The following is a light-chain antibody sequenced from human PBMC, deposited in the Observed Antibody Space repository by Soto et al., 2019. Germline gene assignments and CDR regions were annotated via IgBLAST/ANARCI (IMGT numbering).Light chain of an antibody. CDR2: EGN. J-gene: IGLJ3*02. V-gene: IGLV2-14*01. Sequence: QSALTQPASVSGSPGQSITISCTGTSSDVGSYDYVSWYQHHPGKAPKLLIYEGNNRPSGVSNRFSGSKSGNTASLTISGLQAVDAAAYYCSSYTSTSFGVFGGGTKLTVL. CDR3: SSYTSTSFGV. CDR1: SSDVGSYDY.